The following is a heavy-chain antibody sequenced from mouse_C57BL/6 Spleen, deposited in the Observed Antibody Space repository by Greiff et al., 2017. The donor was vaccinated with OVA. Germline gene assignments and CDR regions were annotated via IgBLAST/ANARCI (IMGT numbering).Heavy chain of an antibody. CDR2: IHPNSGIT. CDR3: AREGYYYGSSEYYYAMDY. Sequence: VQLQQPGAELVKPGASVKLSCKASGYTFTSYWMHWVKKRTEPGLEWIGMIHPNSGITNYNEKFKSKATLTVDKSYSTAYMQLSSLTSEDSAVYYCAREGYYYGSSEYYYAMDYWGQGTSVTVSS. CDR1: GYTFTSYW. V-gene: IGHV1-64*01. J-gene: IGHJ4*01. D-gene: IGHD1-1*01.